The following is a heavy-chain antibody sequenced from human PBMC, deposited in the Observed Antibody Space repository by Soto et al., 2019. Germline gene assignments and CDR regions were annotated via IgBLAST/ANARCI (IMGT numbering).Heavy chain of an antibody. CDR2: IKQDGTEK. Sequence: LRLSCAASGFNFRNYRMNWVRQAPGKGMERVASIKQDGTEKYYVDSVEGRFTIFRDNAKNSLSLHMNSLRADDTAVYYCASDYSSGWYGAFVPWGQGTLVTVSS. J-gene: IGHJ5*02. CDR1: GFNFRNYR. V-gene: IGHV3-7*03. D-gene: IGHD6-19*01. CDR3: ASDYSSGWYGAFVP.